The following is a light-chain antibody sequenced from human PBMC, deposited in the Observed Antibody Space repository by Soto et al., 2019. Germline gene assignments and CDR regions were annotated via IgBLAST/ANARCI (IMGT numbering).Light chain of an antibody. CDR1: SSNIGAGYD. Sequence: QSVLTQPPSVSGAPGQRVTISCTGSSSNIGAGYDVHWYQQLPGTAPKLLIYRNNNRPSGVPDRFSGSNSGTSASLAITGLQAEDEADYYCHSYDSSLSGSVFGGGTKLTVL. V-gene: IGLV1-40*01. J-gene: IGLJ3*02. CDR2: RNN. CDR3: HSYDSSLSGSV.